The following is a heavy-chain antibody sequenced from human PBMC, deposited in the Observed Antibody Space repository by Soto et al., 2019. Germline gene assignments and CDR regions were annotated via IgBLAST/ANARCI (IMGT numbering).Heavy chain of an antibody. D-gene: IGHD6-25*01. CDR1: GFSLSTSGVG. CDR2: IYWDDDK. V-gene: IGHV2-5*02. CDR3: AQRTHNLYSSEGLDP. J-gene: IGHJ5*02. Sequence: SGPTLVNPTQTLTLTCTFSGFSLSTSGVGVGWVRQPPGKALEWLALIYWDDDKRYSPSLKSRLTITKDTSKNQVVLTMTNMDPVDTATYYCAQRTHNLYSSEGLDPWGQGTMVTVYS.